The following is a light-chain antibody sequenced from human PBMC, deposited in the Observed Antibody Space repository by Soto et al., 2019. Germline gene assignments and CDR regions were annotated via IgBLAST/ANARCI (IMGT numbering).Light chain of an antibody. CDR1: QGINNY. V-gene: IGKV1-17*03. Sequence: DIPITQSPSSMSASVGDRVTLPFRASQGINNYLAWFQQKPGKVPKRLIYGAFSLQSGVPSRFSGSGSGTEFTLTINSLQPDDFATYYCQQYDSYYTFGQGTKVDIK. J-gene: IGKJ2*01. CDR3: QQYDSYYT. CDR2: GAF.